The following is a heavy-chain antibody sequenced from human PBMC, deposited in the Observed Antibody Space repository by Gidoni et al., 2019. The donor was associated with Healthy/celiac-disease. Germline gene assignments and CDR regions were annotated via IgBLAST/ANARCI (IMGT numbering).Heavy chain of an antibody. CDR1: GFTFSSYA. Sequence: EVQLVESGGGLAQPGGSLRLSCAASGFTFSSYAMHWVRQAPGKGLEYVSAISSNGGSTYYANSVKGRFTISRDNSKNTLYLQMGSLRAEDMAVYYCARGGLLLWFGELLDPTFDYWGQGTLVTVSS. V-gene: IGHV3-64*01. J-gene: IGHJ4*02. D-gene: IGHD3-10*01. CDR3: ARGGLLLWFGELLDPTFDY. CDR2: ISSNGGST.